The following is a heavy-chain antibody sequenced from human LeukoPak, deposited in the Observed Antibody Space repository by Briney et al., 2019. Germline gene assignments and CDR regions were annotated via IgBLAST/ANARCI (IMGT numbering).Heavy chain of an antibody. CDR2: ISGSGGST. CDR1: GFTFSSYA. V-gene: IGHV3-23*01. Sequence: GGSLRLSCAASGFTFSSYAMSWVRQAPGKGLEWVSAISGSGGSTYYADSAKGRFTISRDNSKNTLFLQMNSLRAEDTAVYYCAKGRYYYDSSDAFDIWGQGTVVTVSS. J-gene: IGHJ3*02. CDR3: AKGRYYYDSSDAFDI. D-gene: IGHD3-22*01.